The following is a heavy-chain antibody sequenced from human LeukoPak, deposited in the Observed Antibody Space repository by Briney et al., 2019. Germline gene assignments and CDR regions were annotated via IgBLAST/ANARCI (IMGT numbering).Heavy chain of an antibody. V-gene: IGHV5-51*01. CDR3: ARFGYDSSGYYYGFDY. Sequence: GESLKISCKGSGYSFTSYWIGWVRQMIGKGLEWMGIIYPGDSDTRYSPSFQGQVTISADKSISTAYLQWSSLKASDTAMYYCARFGYDSSGYYYGFDYWGQGTLVTVSS. CDR2: IYPGDSDT. J-gene: IGHJ4*02. D-gene: IGHD3-22*01. CDR1: GYSFTSYW.